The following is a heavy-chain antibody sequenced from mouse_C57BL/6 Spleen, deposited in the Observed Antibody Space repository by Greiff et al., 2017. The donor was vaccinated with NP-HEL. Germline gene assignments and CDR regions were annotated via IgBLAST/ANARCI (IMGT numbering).Heavy chain of an antibody. CDR3: AGGNYVAMDY. CDR1: GYAFSSSW. Sequence: VQLQQSGPELVKPRASVKISCKASGYAFSSSWMNWVKQRPGKGLEWIGRIYPGDGDTNYNGKFKGKATLTADKSSSTAYMQLSSLTSEDSAVYFCAGGNYVAMDYWGQGTSVTVSS. CDR2: IYPGDGDT. J-gene: IGHJ4*01. V-gene: IGHV1-82*01. D-gene: IGHD2-1*01.